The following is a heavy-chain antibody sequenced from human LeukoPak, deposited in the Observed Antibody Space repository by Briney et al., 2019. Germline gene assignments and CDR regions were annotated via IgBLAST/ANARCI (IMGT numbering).Heavy chain of an antibody. J-gene: IGHJ4*02. V-gene: IGHV3-30*18. Sequence: GGSLRLSCAASGFIFSTFGMHWVRQTPGKGLEWVSHISKDESNKYYADSVKGRFTISRDTSKNTLFLQRNSLRVEDTAVYYCAKDKPVLEYWGQGTLVTVSS. CDR2: ISKDESNK. CDR1: GFIFSTFG. CDR3: AKDKPVLEY.